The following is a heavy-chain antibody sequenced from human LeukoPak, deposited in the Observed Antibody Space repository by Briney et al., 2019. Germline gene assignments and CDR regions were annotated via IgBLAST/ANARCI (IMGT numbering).Heavy chain of an antibody. V-gene: IGHV3-23*01. CDR3: AKDLSGSYFDIDY. D-gene: IGHD1-26*01. Sequence: PGGSLRLSCAASGFTFGSYAMIWVRQAPGKGLEWVSAISGSGGGTYYAYSVKGRFTISRDNSKNTLYLQMNSLRAEDTAVYYCAKDLSGSYFDIDYWGQGTLVTVSS. CDR1: GFTFGSYA. J-gene: IGHJ4*02. CDR2: ISGSGGGT.